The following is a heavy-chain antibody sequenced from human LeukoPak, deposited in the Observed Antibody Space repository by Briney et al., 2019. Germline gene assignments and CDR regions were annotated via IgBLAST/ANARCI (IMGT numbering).Heavy chain of an antibody. V-gene: IGHV1-69*05. D-gene: IGHD2-15*01. CDR3: ARAGGPYCSGGSCYSFDY. CDR2: VIPIFGTA. Sequence: ASVKVSCKASGGTFSSYATSWVRQAPGQGLEWMGRVIPIFGTANYAQKFQGRVAITTDESTSTAYMELSSLRSEDTAVYYCARAGGPYCSGGSCYSFDYWGQGTLVTVSS. J-gene: IGHJ4*02. CDR1: GGTFSSYA.